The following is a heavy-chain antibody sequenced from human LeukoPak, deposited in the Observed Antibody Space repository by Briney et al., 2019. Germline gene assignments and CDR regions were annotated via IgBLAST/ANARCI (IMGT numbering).Heavy chain of an antibody. CDR1: GFTFSDAW. J-gene: IGHJ4*02. D-gene: IGHD2-15*01. Sequence: GGSLSFSGVGSGFTFSDAWMSWVRQAPGKGLEWVGRIKSKSDGGTIDYAAPVKGRFTISRDDSRNTLYLQMNSLKTEDTAVYYCTTRRQDGWWGQGTLVTVS. V-gene: IGHV3-15*01. CDR2: IKSKSDGGTI. CDR3: TTRRQDGW.